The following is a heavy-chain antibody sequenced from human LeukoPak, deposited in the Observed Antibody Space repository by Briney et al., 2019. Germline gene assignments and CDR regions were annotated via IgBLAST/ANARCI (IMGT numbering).Heavy chain of an antibody. J-gene: IGHJ5*02. CDR2: IYTSGST. V-gene: IGHV4-61*02. Sequence: SETLSLTCTVSGGSISSGSYYWSWIRQPAGKGLEWIGRIYTSGSTNYNPSLKSRVTISVHTSKNQFSLKLSSVTAADTAVYYCARDDRYDYGDYEYWFDPWGQGTLVTVSS. CDR1: GGSISSGSYY. CDR3: ARDDRYDYGDYEYWFDP. D-gene: IGHD4-17*01.